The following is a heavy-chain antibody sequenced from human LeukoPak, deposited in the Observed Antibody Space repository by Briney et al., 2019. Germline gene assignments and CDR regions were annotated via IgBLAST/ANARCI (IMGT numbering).Heavy chain of an antibody. J-gene: IGHJ4*02. V-gene: IGHV1-18*01. Sequence: GASVKVSCKASGYTFTSYGISWVRQAPGQGLEWMGWISAYSGNTNYAQKLQGRVTMTTDTSTSTAYMELSKLRSDDTAVYYCARGAGYSSSWYPGYWGQGTLVTVSS. CDR1: GYTFTSYG. D-gene: IGHD6-13*01. CDR3: ARGAGYSSSWYPGY. CDR2: ISAYSGNT.